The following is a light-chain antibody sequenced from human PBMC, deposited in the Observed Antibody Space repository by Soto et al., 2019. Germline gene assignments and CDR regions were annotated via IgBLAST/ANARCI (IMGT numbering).Light chain of an antibody. CDR1: QSVLYSSNNNNY. CDR3: QLRRNRSPLT. Sequence: DIVMTQTPDSLAVSLGERATINCKSSQSVLYSSNNNNYLAWYQQKIGQPPKRLIYWASTRVYGVPHRFSGSGSGTDFTLTISSLEPEDFAAYYYQLRRNRSPLTFGRGTRLEIK. V-gene: IGKV4-1*01. J-gene: IGKJ5*01. CDR2: WAS.